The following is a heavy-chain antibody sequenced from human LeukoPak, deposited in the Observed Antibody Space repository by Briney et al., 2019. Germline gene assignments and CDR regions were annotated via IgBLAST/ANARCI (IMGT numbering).Heavy chain of an antibody. V-gene: IGHV3-74*01. CDR2: ISSDASIT. J-gene: IGHJ4*02. CDR1: GLTFSTYW. D-gene: IGHD2-15*01. CDR3: ATSARTYIGSPLDY. Sequence: QAGGSLRLSCAASGLTFSTYWMHWVRQDPGKGLVWVSRISSDASITSYADPVKGRFTISRDNAKNTLYLQMNSLRAEDTALYYCATSARTYIGSPLDYWGQGTLVTVSS.